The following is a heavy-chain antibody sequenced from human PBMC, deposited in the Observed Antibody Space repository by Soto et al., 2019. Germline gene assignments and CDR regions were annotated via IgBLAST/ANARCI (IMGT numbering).Heavy chain of an antibody. V-gene: IGHV1-18*01. J-gene: IGHJ4*02. Sequence: ASVKVSCKASGYTFTSYGISWVRQAPGQGLEWMGWISAYNGNTNYAQKLQGRVTMTKDTSTSTAYMELRSLRSDDTAVYYCARSSGIRSEGVLLWFGELLGVDYWGQGTLVTVSS. CDR3: ARSSGIRSEGVLLWFGELLGVDY. D-gene: IGHD3-10*01. CDR2: ISAYNGNT. CDR1: GYTFTSYG.